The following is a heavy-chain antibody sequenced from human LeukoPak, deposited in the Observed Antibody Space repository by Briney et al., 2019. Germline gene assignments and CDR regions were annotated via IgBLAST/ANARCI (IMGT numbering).Heavy chain of an antibody. CDR1: GYTFTGYY. J-gene: IGHJ4*02. V-gene: IGHV1-8*02. Sequence: EASVKVSCKASGYTFTGYYMHWVRQATGQGLEWMGWMNPNSGNTGYAQNFQGRVTMTRNISISTAYMELSGLRSEDTAVYYCGRGYNYYGSGSLGYWGQGTLVTVSS. CDR2: MNPNSGNT. D-gene: IGHD3-10*01. CDR3: GRGYNYYGSGSLGY.